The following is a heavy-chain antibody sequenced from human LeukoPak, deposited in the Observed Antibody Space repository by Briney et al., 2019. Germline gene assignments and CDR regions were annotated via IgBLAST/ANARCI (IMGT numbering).Heavy chain of an antibody. CDR2: INGDGTGT. J-gene: IGHJ4*02. V-gene: IGHV3-74*01. D-gene: IGHD3-9*01. Sequence: PGGSLRVSCAASGFTFSYYWMHWVCQTPGKGPMRVSRINGDGTGTNYADSVKGRFTISRDNAKNTLYLQMNSLRAEDTAVYYCTRDFDAATGYRGQGTLVTVSS. CDR1: GFTFSYYW. CDR3: TRDFDAATGY.